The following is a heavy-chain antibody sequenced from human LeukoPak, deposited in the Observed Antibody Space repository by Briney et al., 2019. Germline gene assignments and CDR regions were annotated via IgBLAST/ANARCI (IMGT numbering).Heavy chain of an antibody. CDR2: IYYSGTT. D-gene: IGHD3-10*01. V-gene: IGHV4-39*07. J-gene: IGHJ5*02. CDR1: GGSISSYY. Sequence: PSETLSLTCTVSGGSISSYYWGWIRQPPGKGLEWIGSIYYSGTTYYNPSLKSRVTMSVDTSKNQFSLKLSSVTAADTAVYYCARDKGKSYYGSESWFDPWGPGTLVTVSS. CDR3: ARDKGKSYYGSESWFDP.